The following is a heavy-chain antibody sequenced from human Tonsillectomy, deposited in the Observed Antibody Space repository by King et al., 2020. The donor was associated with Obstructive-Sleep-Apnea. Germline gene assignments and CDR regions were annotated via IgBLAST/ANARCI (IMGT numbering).Heavy chain of an antibody. CDR2: IKSKTEGGTT. CDR1: GFTFSNAW. CDR3: TTVSGTYDEDF. J-gene: IGHJ4*02. V-gene: IGHV3-15*01. D-gene: IGHD1-26*01. Sequence: VQLVESGGGLVKPGGSLRLSCAASGFTFSNAWMTWVRQAPGKGREWVGGIKSKTEGGTTDYAAPVKGRFTISRDDSKNTLYLQMSSLKTEDTAVYYCTTVSGTYDEDFWGQGTLVTVSS.